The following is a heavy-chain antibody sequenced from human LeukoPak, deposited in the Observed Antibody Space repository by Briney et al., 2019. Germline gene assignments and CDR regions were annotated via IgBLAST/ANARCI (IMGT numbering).Heavy chain of an antibody. J-gene: IGHJ4*02. CDR1: GFTFSSYA. CDR2: VRGSGGDT. Sequence: GGSLRLSCAASGFTFSSYAMSWVRQAPGKGLEWVSEVRGSGGDTYYADSVKGRFTISRDNSKKMLYLQMSSLRAADTAVYYCANLGANTRISGDYWGQGTLVTVSP. D-gene: IGHD1-14*01. CDR3: ANLGANTRISGDY. V-gene: IGHV3-23*01.